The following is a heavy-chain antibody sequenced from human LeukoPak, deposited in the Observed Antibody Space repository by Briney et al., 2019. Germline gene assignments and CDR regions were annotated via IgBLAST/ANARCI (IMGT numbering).Heavy chain of an antibody. V-gene: IGHV6-1*01. CDR1: GDSVSSHTVT. D-gene: IGHD2-15*01. CDR2: TYYRFDWYN. J-gene: IGHJ6*03. CDR3: ARDDSVAARGQYYYYYMDV. Sequence: SQTLSLTCVISGDSVSSHTVTWNWIRQSPSRGLEWLGRTYYRFDWYNDYAVSVKGRITINPDTSKNQFSLHLNSVTPEDTAVYYCARDDSVAARGQYYYYYMDVWGKGTTVTVSS.